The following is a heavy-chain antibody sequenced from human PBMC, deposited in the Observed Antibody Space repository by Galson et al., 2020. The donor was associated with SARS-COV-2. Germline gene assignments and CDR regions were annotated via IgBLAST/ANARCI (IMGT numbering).Heavy chain of an antibody. V-gene: IGHV3-64D*06. Sequence: GGSLRLSCSASGFIFSDYAMHWVRQAPGKGLEYVSAISSNGGTSFYADSVNGRFTMSRDNLRNMFYLQMTALRPEDTAFYYCLSYSSTRQNHWGQGTLVTVSS. CDR1: GFIFSDYA. D-gene: IGHD2-2*01. CDR3: LSYSSTRQNH. J-gene: IGHJ5*02. CDR2: ISSNGGTS.